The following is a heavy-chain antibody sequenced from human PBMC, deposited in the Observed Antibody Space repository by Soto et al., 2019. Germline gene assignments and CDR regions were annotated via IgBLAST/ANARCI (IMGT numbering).Heavy chain of an antibody. CDR3: ARARGHGNVDDCQRYWFDP. V-gene: IGHV1-69*12. CDR1: GGPFNSYA. D-gene: IGHD2-21*02. CDR2: IDPIFGTA. J-gene: IGHJ5*02. Sequence: QVQLVQSGAEVKTPGSSVKVSCRASGGPFNSYAVSWVRQAPGQGLEWMGGIDPIFGTANYAQKFQDRVTITAEESTGTAYLELTSLRSEATAMYYCARARGHGNVDDCQRYWFDPWGQGTLVTVSS.